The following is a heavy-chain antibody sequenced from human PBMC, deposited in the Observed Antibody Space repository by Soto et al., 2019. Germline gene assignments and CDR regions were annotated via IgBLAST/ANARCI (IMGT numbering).Heavy chain of an antibody. CDR3: ARRVGGVGQARDY. CDR1: GGSFSGYY. D-gene: IGHD3-16*01. V-gene: IGHV4-34*01. Sequence: SETLSLTCAVYGGSFSGYYWSWIRQPPGKGLEWIGEINHSGSTNYNPSLKSRVTISVDTSKNQFSLKLSSVTAADTAVYYCARRVGGVGQARDYWGQGTLVTVSS. J-gene: IGHJ4*02. CDR2: INHSGST.